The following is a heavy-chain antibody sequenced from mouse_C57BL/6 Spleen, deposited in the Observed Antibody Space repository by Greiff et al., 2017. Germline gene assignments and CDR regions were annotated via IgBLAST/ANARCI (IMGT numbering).Heavy chain of an antibody. V-gene: IGHV5-4*03. Sequence: DVMLVESGGGLVKPGGSLKLSCAASGFTFSSYAMSWVRQTPEKRLEWVATISDGGSYTYYPDNVKGRFTISGDNAKNNLYLQMSHLKSEDTAMYYCARGGAYSSYVGYAMDYWGQGTSGTVSS. J-gene: IGHJ4*01. D-gene: IGHD1-1*01. CDR3: ARGGAYSSYVGYAMDY. CDR2: ISDGGSYT. CDR1: GFTFSSYA.